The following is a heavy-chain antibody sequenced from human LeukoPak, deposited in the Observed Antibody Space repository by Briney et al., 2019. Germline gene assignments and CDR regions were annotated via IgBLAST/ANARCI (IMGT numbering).Heavy chain of an antibody. CDR2: ISGSGGST. CDR3: AKDRGSRDAWAFDL. V-gene: IGHV3-23*01. D-gene: IGHD5-24*01. J-gene: IGHJ2*01. CDR1: GFTVSSNY. Sequence: GGSLRLSCAASGFTVSSNYMSWVRQAPGKGLEWVSGISGSGGSTYYADSVKGRFTISRDNSKNMLFLQMNSLRAEDTAVYYCAKDRGSRDAWAFDLWGRGTLVTVSS.